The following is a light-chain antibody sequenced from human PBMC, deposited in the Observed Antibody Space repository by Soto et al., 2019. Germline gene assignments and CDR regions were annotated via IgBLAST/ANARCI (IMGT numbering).Light chain of an antibody. J-gene: IGKJ4*01. CDR2: GAY. V-gene: IGKV1-12*01. CDR1: QDISSW. CDR3: QQGHSFPLT. Sequence: DIQMTQSPSSVSASVGDRVTIACRASQDISSWLAWYQQKPGKAPKLLIYGAYTLQHGVTSRFRGSGSGTDFSLTISSLQLEDFATYYCQQGHSFPLTFGGGTKVEI.